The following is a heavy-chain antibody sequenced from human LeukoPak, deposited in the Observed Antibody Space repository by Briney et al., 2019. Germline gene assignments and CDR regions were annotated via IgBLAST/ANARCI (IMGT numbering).Heavy chain of an antibody. CDR1: GGTFSSYA. CDR2: IIPIFGTA. J-gene: IGHJ4*02. V-gene: IGHV1-69*13. D-gene: IGHD6-6*01. CDR3: ASPSSSSSRSFLLFDY. Sequence: SVKVSCEASGGTFSSYAISWVRQAPGQGLEWMGGIIPIFGTANYAQKFQGRVTITADESTSTAYMELSSLRSEDTAVYYCASPSSSSSRSFLLFDYWGQGTLVTVSS.